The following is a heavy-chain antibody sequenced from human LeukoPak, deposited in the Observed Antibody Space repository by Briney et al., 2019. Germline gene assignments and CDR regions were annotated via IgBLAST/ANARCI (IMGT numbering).Heavy chain of an antibody. D-gene: IGHD6-19*01. Sequence: SETLSLTCTVSGGSISSSSYYWGWIRQPPGKGLEWIGSIYYSGSTYYNPSLKSRITISVDTSKNQFSLKLSSVTAADTAVYYCARVSSGWADYFDYWGQGTLVTVSS. CDR3: ARVSSGWADYFDY. CDR1: GGSISSSSYY. V-gene: IGHV4-39*07. J-gene: IGHJ4*02. CDR2: IYYSGST.